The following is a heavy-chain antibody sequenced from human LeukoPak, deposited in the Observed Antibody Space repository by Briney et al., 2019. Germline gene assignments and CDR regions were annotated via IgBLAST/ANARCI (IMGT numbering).Heavy chain of an antibody. CDR1: GFPFTNYA. CDR2: INAGNDDT. CDR3: ARFSGSPQDGFDY. D-gene: IGHD1-26*01. J-gene: IGHJ4*02. Sequence: ASVKVSCKASGFPFTNYAFHWVRQAPGQRLEWLGWINAGNDDTKYSQKFQGRVTITADESTSTAYMELSSLRSEDTAVYYCARFSGSPQDGFDYWGQGTLVTVSS. V-gene: IGHV1-3*01.